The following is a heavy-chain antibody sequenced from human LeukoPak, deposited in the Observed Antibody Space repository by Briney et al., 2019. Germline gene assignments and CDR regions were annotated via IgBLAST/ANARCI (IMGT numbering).Heavy chain of an antibody. J-gene: IGHJ4*02. CDR1: GFTFDDYA. V-gene: IGHV3-43D*04. CDR3: AKDMYGSGSYGGIDY. Sequence: PEGSLRLSCAASGFTFDDYAMHWVRQAPGKGLEWVSLISWDGGSTYYADSVKGRFTISRDNSKNSLYLQMNSLRAEDTALYYCAKDMYGSGSYGGIDYWGQGTLVTVSS. CDR2: ISWDGGST. D-gene: IGHD3-10*01.